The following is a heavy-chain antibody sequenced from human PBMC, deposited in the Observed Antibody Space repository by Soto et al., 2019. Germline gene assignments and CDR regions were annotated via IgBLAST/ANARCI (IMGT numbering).Heavy chain of an antibody. CDR1: GFSLSTSGVG. Sequence: QITLKESGPTVVKPTQTLTLTCTFSGFSLSTSGVGVGWIRQPPGKALEWLALLYWDDDKRYSPSLKTRLTLNQDTPRNQVVLTMTNMDPVDTATYYCAFRQEYRGSWVSGWFDPWGQGTLVTVSS. CDR3: AFRQEYRGSWVSGWFDP. V-gene: IGHV2-5*02. D-gene: IGHD6-13*01. J-gene: IGHJ5*02. CDR2: LYWDDDK.